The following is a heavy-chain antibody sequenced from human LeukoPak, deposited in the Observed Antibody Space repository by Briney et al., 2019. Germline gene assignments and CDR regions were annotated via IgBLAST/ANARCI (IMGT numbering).Heavy chain of an antibody. CDR1: GFSISHYY. Sequence: GGSLRLSCAASGFSISHYYMTWVRQTPGKGLEWVAVISYDGSNKYYADSVKGRFTISRDNSKNTLYLQMNSLRAEDTAVYYCAKSGMEDTAMVTTWVDIDYWGQGTLATVSS. V-gene: IGHV3-30*18. CDR2: ISYDGSNK. D-gene: IGHD5-18*01. CDR3: AKSGMEDTAMVTTWVDIDY. J-gene: IGHJ4*02.